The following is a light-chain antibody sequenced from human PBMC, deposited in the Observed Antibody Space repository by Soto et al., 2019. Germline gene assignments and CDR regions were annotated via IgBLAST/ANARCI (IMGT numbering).Light chain of an antibody. V-gene: IGKV1-33*01. CDR1: HDVSNY. CDR3: QQSNDLPLT. J-gene: IGKJ4*01. CDR2: DAS. Sequence: IQMTQSPSTLSSSFGDRVTITCKASHDVSNYLNWYRQKPGKAPTLLIYDASVLETGVPSRFSGTVSGTDVTLTITSLQTEDCSTYYGQQSNDLPLTFGGGTKVDIK.